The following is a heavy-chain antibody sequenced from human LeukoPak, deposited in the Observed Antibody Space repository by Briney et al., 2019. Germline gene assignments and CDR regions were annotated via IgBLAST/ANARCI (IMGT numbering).Heavy chain of an antibody. D-gene: IGHD2-2*01. J-gene: IGHJ6*02. Sequence: GGSLRLSCAASGFTFSSYAMSWVRQAPGKGLEWVSAISGSGGSTYYADSVKGRFTISRDNSKNTLYLQMNSLRAEDTAVYYCARDLIDIVVVPAANYYYYGMDVWGQGTTVTVSS. CDR1: GFTFSSYA. V-gene: IGHV3-23*01. CDR3: ARDLIDIVVVPAANYYYYGMDV. CDR2: ISGSGGST.